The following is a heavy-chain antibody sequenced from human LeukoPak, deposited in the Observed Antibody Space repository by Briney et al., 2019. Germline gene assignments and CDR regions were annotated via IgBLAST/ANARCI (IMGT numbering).Heavy chain of an antibody. D-gene: IGHD1-26*01. J-gene: IGHJ4*02. V-gene: IGHV3-7*01. CDR1: GFTFSSYW. CDR2: IKQDGSEK. CDR3: ARESRADSGSYPGETATHFDY. Sequence: GGSLRLSCAASGFTFSSYWMSWVRQAPGKGLEWVANIKQDGSEKYYVDSVKGRFTISRDNAKNSLYLQMNSLRAEDTAVYYCARESRADSGSYPGETATHFDYWGQGTLVTVSS.